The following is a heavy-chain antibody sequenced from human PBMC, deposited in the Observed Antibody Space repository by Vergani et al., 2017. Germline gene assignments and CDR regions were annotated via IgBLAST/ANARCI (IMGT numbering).Heavy chain of an antibody. CDR1: GYPFTSYY. CDR3: ARDGDGYNLNGAFDI. Sequence: QVPLVPSGAEVKKPGASVKVSCKASGYPFTSYYMHWVRQAPGQGLEWMGIINPSGGSTSYAQKFQGRVTMTRDTSTSTVYMELSSLRSEDTAVYYCARDGDGYNLNGAFDIWGQGTMVTVSS. CDR2: INPSGGST. D-gene: IGHD5-24*01. J-gene: IGHJ3*02. V-gene: IGHV1-46*01.